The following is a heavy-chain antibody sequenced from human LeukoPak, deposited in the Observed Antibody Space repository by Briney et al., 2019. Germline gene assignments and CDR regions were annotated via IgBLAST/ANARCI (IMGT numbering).Heavy chain of an antibody. V-gene: IGHV3-7*01. D-gene: IGHD2-15*01. Sequence: PGGSLRLSCAASGLTFSSYWMSWVRHAPGKGLEWVANIKQDGSEKYYVDSVKGRFTISRDNAKNSLYLQMNSLRAEDTAVYYCARGRRGYCSGGSCYIYYFDYWGQGTLVTVSS. CDR2: IKQDGSEK. J-gene: IGHJ4*02. CDR1: GLTFSSYW. CDR3: ARGRRGYCSGGSCYIYYFDY.